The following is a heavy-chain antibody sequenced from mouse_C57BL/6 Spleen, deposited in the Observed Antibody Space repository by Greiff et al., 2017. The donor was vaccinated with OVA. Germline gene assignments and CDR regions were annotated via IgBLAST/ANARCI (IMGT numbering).Heavy chain of an antibody. D-gene: IGHD2-9*01. J-gene: IGHJ2*01. Sequence: VQRVESGAELVRPGTSVKVSCKASGYAFTNYLIEWVKQRPGQGLEWIGVINPGSGGTNYNEKFKGKATLTADKSSSTAYMQLSSLTSEDSAVYFCARTYYGYGFDYWGQGTTLTVSS. V-gene: IGHV1-54*01. CDR1: GYAFTNYL. CDR2: INPGSGGT. CDR3: ARTYYGYGFDY.